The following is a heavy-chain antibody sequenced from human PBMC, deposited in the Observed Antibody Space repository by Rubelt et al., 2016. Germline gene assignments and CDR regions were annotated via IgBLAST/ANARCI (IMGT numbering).Heavy chain of an antibody. CDR3: SRLMGYSTIDY. J-gene: IGHJ4*02. CDR1: GYRFTNYW. Sequence: VQLVQSGAEVKKPGESLKISCKGSGYRFTNYWIGWVRQMPGKGLEWMGIIHPGDSATRYSPPSQGQVTISADKSINTAYLQWSSLKASDTAIYYCSRLMGYSTIDYWGQGTLVTVSS. V-gene: IGHV5-51*01. CDR2: IHPGDSAT. D-gene: IGHD5-12*01.